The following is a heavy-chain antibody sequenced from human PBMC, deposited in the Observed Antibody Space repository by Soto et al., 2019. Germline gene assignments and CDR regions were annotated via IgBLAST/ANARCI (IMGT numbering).Heavy chain of an antibody. CDR2: IIPIFGTA. J-gene: IGHJ4*02. Sequence: QVQLVQSGAEVKKPGSSVKVSCKASGGTFSSYAISWVRQAPGQGLEWMGGIIPIFGTANYAQKFQGRVXIXAXXSTRAAYGEVSSLSGEETDAYYRGARGMATTRGDSCGQGPLVTVSS. D-gene: IGHD5-12*01. CDR3: GARGMATTRGDS. CDR1: GGTFSSYA. V-gene: IGHV1-69*12.